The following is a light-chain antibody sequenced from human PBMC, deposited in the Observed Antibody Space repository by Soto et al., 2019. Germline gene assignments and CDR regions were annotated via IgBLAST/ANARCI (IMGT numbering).Light chain of an antibody. CDR2: GNS. CDR1: SSNIGAGYD. V-gene: IGLV1-40*01. Sequence: QLVLTQPPSVSGAPGQRVTISCTGSSSNIGAGYDVHWYQQLPGTAPKLLIYGNSNRPSGVPDRFSGSKSGTSASLAITGLQAEDEADYYCQSYDSSPGVVFGGGTQLTVL. CDR3: QSYDSSPGVV. J-gene: IGLJ2*01.